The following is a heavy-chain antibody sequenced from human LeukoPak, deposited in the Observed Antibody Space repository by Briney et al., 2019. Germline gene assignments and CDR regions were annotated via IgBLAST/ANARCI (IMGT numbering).Heavy chain of an antibody. CDR2: IIPIFGTA. CDR3: ARGLMVYAIPYAFDI. D-gene: IGHD2-8*01. Sequence: SVKVSCKASGGTFSSYAISWVRQAPGQGLEWMGGIIPIFGTANYAQKFQGRVTITADKSTSTAYMELSSLSSEDTAVYYCARGLMVYAIPYAFDIWGQGTMVTVSS. J-gene: IGHJ3*02. V-gene: IGHV1-69*06. CDR1: GGTFSSYA.